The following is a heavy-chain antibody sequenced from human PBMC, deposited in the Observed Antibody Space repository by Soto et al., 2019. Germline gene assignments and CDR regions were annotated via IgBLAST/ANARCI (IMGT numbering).Heavy chain of an antibody. J-gene: IGHJ4*02. CDR2: IFETDDAT. V-gene: IGHV3-23*01. D-gene: IGHD4-17*01. CDR3: TRYGGPTQPHYLDH. CDR1: GFNFDNYP. Sequence: EVQLLESGGGLVQPGGSLRLSCAASGFNFDNYPMGWVRQAPGKGLQWVSSIFETDDATAYTDSVQGRFFISRDNSKYTLYLQMTNLRVEDTAVYHCTRYGGPTQPHYLDHWGQGILVTVSS.